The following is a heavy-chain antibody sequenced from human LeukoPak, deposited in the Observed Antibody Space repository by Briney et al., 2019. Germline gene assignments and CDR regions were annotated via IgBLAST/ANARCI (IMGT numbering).Heavy chain of an antibody. CDR3: ARHGGSYSFDY. CDR1: GGSFSGYY. CDR2: INHSGST. V-gene: IGHV4-34*01. J-gene: IGHJ4*02. D-gene: IGHD1-26*01. Sequence: SETLSLTCAVYGGSFSGYYWSWIRQPPGKGLEWIGEINHSGSTNYNPSLKSRVTISVDTSKNQFSLKLSSVTAADTAVYYCARHGGSYSFDYWGQGTLVTVSS.